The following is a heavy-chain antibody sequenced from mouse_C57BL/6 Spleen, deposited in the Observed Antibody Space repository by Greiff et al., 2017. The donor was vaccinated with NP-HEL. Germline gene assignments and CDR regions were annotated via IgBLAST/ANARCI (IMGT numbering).Heavy chain of an antibody. V-gene: IGHV1-61*01. CDR1: GYTFTSYW. J-gene: IGHJ4*01. CDR2: IYPSDSET. CDR3: ARGGYYGSNAMDY. Sequence: VQLQQPGAELVRPGSSVKLSCKASGYTFTSYWMDWVKQRPGQGLEWIGNIYPSDSETHYNQKFKDKATLTVDKSSSTAYMQLSSLTSEDSAVYYCARGGYYGSNAMDYWGQGTSVTVSS. D-gene: IGHD1-1*01.